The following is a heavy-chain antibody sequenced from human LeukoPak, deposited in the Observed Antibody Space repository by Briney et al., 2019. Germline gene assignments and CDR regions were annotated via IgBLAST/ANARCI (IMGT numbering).Heavy chain of an antibody. CDR2: IIPIFGTA. Sequence: SVKVSCKASGGTFSSYAISWVRQAPGQGLEWMGGIIPIFGTANYAQKFQGRVTITADESTSTAYMELSSLRSEDTAVYYCARDGVAGGPDLEYWGQGTLVAVSS. J-gene: IGHJ4*02. D-gene: IGHD3-16*01. V-gene: IGHV1-69*01. CDR3: ARDGVAGGPDLEY. CDR1: GGTFSSYA.